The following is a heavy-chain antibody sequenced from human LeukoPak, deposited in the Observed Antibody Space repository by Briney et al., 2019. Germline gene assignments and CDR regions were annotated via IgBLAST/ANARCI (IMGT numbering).Heavy chain of an antibody. CDR1: GDSISSSSYH. CDR3: ARHSPSGYDLLH. J-gene: IGHJ4*02. V-gene: IGHV4-39*01. Sequence: SETLSLTCSVSGDSISSSSYHWGWIRQPPGKGLEWIRTLYYSGRTYYNPSLKSRVTISVETPKTHFTLRLTSLTAADTAVNYCARHSPSGYDLLHWGQGTLVTVSS. CDR2: LYYSGRT. D-gene: IGHD3-22*01.